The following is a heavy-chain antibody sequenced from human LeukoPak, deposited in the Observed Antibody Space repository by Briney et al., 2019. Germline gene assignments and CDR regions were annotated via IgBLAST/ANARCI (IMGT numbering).Heavy chain of an antibody. CDR1: GGSISSGGYY. V-gene: IGHV4-31*03. Sequence: SETLSLTCTVSGGSISSGGYYWSWIRQHPGKGLEWIGYIYYSGSTYYNPSLKSRVTISVDTSKNQFSLKLSSVTAADTAVYYCARSLGNWNYNWFDPWGQGTLVTVSS. CDR2: IYYSGST. D-gene: IGHD1-7*01. CDR3: ARSLGNWNYNWFDP. J-gene: IGHJ5*02.